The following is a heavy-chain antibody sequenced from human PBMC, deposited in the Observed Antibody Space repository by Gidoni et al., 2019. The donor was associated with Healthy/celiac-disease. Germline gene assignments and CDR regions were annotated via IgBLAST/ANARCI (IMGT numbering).Heavy chain of an antibody. V-gene: IGHV3-7*01. D-gene: IGHD3-10*01. CDR3: ARDRDYGSGSYYHY. CDR1: GCTFSSYW. J-gene: IGHJ4*02. Sequence: EVQLGESGGGVVQPGGALRRSGAASGCTFSSYWMSWVRQAPGKGLEWVANITQDGSEKYYVDSVKGRFTISRDNAKNSLYLPMNSLRAEDTAVYYCARDRDYGSGSYYHYWGQGTLVTVSS. CDR2: ITQDGSEK.